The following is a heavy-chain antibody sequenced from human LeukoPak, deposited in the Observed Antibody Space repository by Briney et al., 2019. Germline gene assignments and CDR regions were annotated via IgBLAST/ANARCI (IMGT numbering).Heavy chain of an antibody. CDR2: VLDSERT. CDR3: ATIKRGSIFGYFDF. J-gene: IGHJ4*02. V-gene: IGHV4-59*11. CDR1: GGSISTHY. Sequence: SETLSLTCTVSGGSISTHYWSWIRQPPGKGLEWIGYVLDSERTKDNPSLKSRATLSADTSKNQFSLRLTSVTATDSAVYYCATIKRGSIFGYFDFWGQGVLVTVSS. D-gene: IGHD5-18*01.